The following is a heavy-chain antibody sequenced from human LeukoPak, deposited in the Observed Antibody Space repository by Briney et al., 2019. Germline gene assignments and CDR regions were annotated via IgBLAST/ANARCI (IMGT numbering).Heavy chain of an antibody. CDR2: IYHSGST. Sequence: SETLSLTCAVSGYSISSGYYWGWIRQPPGKGLEWIGYIYHSGSTYYNPSLKSRVTISVDRSKNQFSLKLSSVTAADTAVYYCARAPYYYGMDVWGKGTTVTVSS. CDR3: ARAPYYYGMDV. J-gene: IGHJ6*04. CDR1: GYSISSGYY. V-gene: IGHV4-38-2*01.